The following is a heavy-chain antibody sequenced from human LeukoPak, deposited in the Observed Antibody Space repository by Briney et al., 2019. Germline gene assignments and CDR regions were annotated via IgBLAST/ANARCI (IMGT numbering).Heavy chain of an antibody. CDR3: ASPPIFGVVIYY. CDR1: GFTFSSYW. J-gene: IGHJ4*02. Sequence: GGSLRLSCAASGFTFSSYWMSWVRQAPGKGLEWVANIKQDGSEKYCVDSVKGRFTITRDNAKNSLYLQMNSRRAEDTAVYYCASPPIFGVVIYYWGQGTLVTVSS. D-gene: IGHD3-3*01. V-gene: IGHV3-7*01. CDR2: IKQDGSEK.